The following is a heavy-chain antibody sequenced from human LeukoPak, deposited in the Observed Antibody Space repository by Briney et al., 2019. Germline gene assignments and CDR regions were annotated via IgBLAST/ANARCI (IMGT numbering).Heavy chain of an antibody. V-gene: IGHV1-24*01. CDR2: FGPEDGKT. J-gene: IGHJ4*02. Sequence: ASVKVSCKLSGNTLTEFSMHWVRQAPGKGLEWMGGFGPEDGKTIYAQKFQGRVTMTEDTSTDTAYMELSSLRSEDTAVYYCATAGDDVDSVMIWDFWGQGTLVTVSS. CDR3: ATAGDDVDSVMIWDF. CDR1: GNTLTEFS. D-gene: IGHD3/OR15-3a*01.